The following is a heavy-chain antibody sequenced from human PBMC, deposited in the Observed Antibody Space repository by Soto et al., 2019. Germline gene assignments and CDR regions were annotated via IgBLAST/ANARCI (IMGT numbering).Heavy chain of an antibody. D-gene: IGHD3-22*01. CDR2: IYYSGST. V-gene: IGHV4-59*12. Sequence: SETLSLTCTVSGGSISSYYWSWIRQPPGKGLEWIVYIYYSGSTNYNPSLKSRVTISVDTSKNQFSLKLSSVTAADTAVYYCVSPEGYYDSSGYTLDYWGQGTLVTVSS. CDR3: VSPEGYYDSSGYTLDY. CDR1: GGSISSYY. J-gene: IGHJ4*02.